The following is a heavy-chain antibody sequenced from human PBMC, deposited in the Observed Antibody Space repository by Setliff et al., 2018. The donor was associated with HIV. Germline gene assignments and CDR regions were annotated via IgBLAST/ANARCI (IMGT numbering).Heavy chain of an antibody. CDR3: VKDMGYGDASDFDY. CDR2: ISWNSGGR. V-gene: IGHV3-9*01. D-gene: IGHD4-17*01. J-gene: IGHJ4*02. CDR1: GFTFGDYA. Sequence: SLKISCEASGFTFGDYAIHWVRQAPGKGLEWVSGISWNSGGRAYADSVKGRFTISRDNAKNSLYLQMNSVRPEDTALYYCVKDMGYGDASDFDYWGQGTLVTVSS.